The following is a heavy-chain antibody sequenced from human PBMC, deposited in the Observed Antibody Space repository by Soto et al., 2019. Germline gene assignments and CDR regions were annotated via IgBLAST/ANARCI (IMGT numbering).Heavy chain of an antibody. CDR1: GDSINNYY. CDR3: ARKYCSGGSCYGWSSWFAP. Sequence: QVQLQESGPGLVKPSETLSLTCTVSGDSINNYYWNWIRQPPGKGLEWIGYIYYSGSTSYNPSLRGRVTISVDPSKNQSSRKLSSVTAADTAVYYCARKYCSGGSCYGWSSWFAPWGQGTLVTVSS. J-gene: IGHJ5*02. CDR2: IYYSGST. D-gene: IGHD2-15*01. V-gene: IGHV4-59*08.